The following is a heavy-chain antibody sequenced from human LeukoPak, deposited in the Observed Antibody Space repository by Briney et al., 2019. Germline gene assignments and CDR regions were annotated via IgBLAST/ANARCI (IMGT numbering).Heavy chain of an antibody. CDR1: GYTFISYS. D-gene: IGHD2-2*01. V-gene: IGHV7-4-1*02. CDR3: ARVRAGYQLFSAFDI. J-gene: IGHJ3*02. CDR2: INTDTGNP. Sequence: ASVKVSCKASGYTFISYSMNWVRQAPGQGLEWMGWINTDTGNPTYAQGFTGRFVFSLDTSVSTAFLQINTLGAADTAVYYCARVRAGYQLFSAFDIWGQGTMVTVSS.